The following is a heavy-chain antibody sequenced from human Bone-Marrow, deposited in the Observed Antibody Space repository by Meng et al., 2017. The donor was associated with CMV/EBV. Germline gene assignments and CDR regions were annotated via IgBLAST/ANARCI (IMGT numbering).Heavy chain of an antibody. J-gene: IGHJ6*02. CDR2: IYSGGST. Sequence: SCAASGFTVSSNYMSWVRQAPGKGLEWVSVIYSGGSTYYADSVKGRFTISRDNSKNTLYLQMNSLRAEDTAVYYCARAGVYCSSTSCYSSDYYGMDVWGQGTTVTVSS. CDR1: GFTVSSNY. D-gene: IGHD2-2*02. CDR3: ARAGVYCSSTSCYSSDYYGMDV. V-gene: IGHV3-53*01.